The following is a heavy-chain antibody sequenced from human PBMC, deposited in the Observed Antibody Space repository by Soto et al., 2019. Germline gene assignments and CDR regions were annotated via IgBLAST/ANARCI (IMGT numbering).Heavy chain of an antibody. V-gene: IGHV4-30-2*01. CDR2: IYHSGST. J-gene: IGHJ5*02. CDR3: ARLSPYDSGSYSFRYNWFHP. D-gene: IGHD3-10*01. CDR1: GGSIRSVGYC. Sequence: SETQSLTCAVSGGSIRSVGYCWSWNRQPPGKGLEWIGYIYHSGSTYYNPSLKSRVTISVDNSKNTVFLQMNTLRHDDTAMYFCARLSPYDSGSYSFRYNWFHPWGQGTLVTVSS.